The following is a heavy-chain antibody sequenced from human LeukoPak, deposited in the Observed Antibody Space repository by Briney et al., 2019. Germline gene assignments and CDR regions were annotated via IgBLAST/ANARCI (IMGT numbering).Heavy chain of an antibody. J-gene: IGHJ4*02. CDR2: ISSSGSTI. Sequence: GGSLRLSCAASGFTFSDYYMSWIRQAPGKGLEWVSYISSSGSTIYYADSVKGRFTISRGNSKDTLSLQINSLRTEDTAVYYCVGDSVGIRYWGQGTLVTVSS. V-gene: IGHV3-11*04. CDR3: VGDSVGIRY. D-gene: IGHD1-26*01. CDR1: GFTFSDYY.